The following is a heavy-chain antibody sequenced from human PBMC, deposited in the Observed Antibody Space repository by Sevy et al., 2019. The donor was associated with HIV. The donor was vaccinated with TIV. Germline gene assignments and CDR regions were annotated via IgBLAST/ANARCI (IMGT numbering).Heavy chain of an antibody. Sequence: GGSLRLSCAASGFTISKYAMNWVRQAPGKGLEWVSAIGRSADYTYYAGSVKGRFTISRDNSKSTLYLQMNSLRTEDTAVYYCARGIDSTGYYPFDYWGQGTLVTVSS. J-gene: IGHJ4*02. CDR3: ARGIDSTGYYPFDY. CDR2: IGRSADYT. D-gene: IGHD3-22*01. CDR1: GFTISKYA. V-gene: IGHV3-23*01.